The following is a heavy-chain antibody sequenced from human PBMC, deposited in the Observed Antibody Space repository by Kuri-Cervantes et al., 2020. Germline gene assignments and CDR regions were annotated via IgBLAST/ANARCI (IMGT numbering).Heavy chain of an antibody. J-gene: IGHJ6*03. D-gene: IGHD3-22*01. CDR3: ARMGYDSSGYRDMDV. Sequence: SGPTLVKPTQTLTLTCTFPGFSLSTSGVGVGWIRQPPGKALEWLALIYWDDDKRYSPSLKSRLTITKDTSRNQVVLTMTNMDPVDTATYYCARMGYDSSGYRDMDVWGKGTTVTVSS. V-gene: IGHV2-5*02. CDR2: IYWDDDK. CDR1: GFSLSTSGVG.